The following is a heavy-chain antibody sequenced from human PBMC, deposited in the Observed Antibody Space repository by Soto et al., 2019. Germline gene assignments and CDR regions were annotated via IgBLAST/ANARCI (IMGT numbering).Heavy chain of an antibody. V-gene: IGHV1-2*02. Sequence: ASVKVSCKASGYTFTDYYIHWVRQAPGQGLEWVGWINPDSGGTNLAQRFQGRVTMTSDTSINTAYMELSSLGSDDTAVYYCAIRTGQLAIISEFDGDWFFEVWGRGTLVTVSS. CDR2: INPDSGGT. D-gene: IGHD2-2*01. J-gene: IGHJ2*01. CDR3: AIRTGQLAIISEFDGDWFFEV. CDR1: GYTFTDYY.